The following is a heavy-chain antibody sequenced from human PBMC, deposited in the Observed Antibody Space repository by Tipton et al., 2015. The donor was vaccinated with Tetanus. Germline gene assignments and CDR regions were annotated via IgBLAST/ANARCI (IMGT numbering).Heavy chain of an antibody. V-gene: IGHV4-39*01. D-gene: IGHD3-10*01. Sequence: LRLSCTVSGGSISSGNYYWGWIRQPPGKGLEWIGSLYFSGRTYYSPPLKSRVTIPVDPPNNQFSLKLTSVTAADSAVYYCARHESLVGGSYDYWGQGTLVTVSS. CDR1: GGSISSGNYY. CDR2: LYFSGRT. CDR3: ARHESLVGGSYDY. J-gene: IGHJ4*02.